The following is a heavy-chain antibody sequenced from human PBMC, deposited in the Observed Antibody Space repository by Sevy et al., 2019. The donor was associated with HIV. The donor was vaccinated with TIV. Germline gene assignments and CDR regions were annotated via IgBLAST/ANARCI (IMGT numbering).Heavy chain of an antibody. CDR1: GYTFTNYD. CDR3: SRGRATMTGNTSIGTAYRGLGSLGSEDTAGYYCARGTVLLGIVVVPAARGWFDP. D-gene: IGHD3-10*01. V-gene: IGHV1-8*01. Sequence: ASVKVSCKASGYTFTNYDINWVRQATGQGLEWMGWMNPNSGNTGYAQKFQGRVTMTRNTSISTAYMELSSLRSEDTGEAQKSRGRATMTGNTSIGTAYRGLGSLGSEDTAGYYCARGTVLLGIVVVPAARGWFDPWGQGTLVTVSS. CDR2: MNPNSGNT. J-gene: IGHJ5*02.